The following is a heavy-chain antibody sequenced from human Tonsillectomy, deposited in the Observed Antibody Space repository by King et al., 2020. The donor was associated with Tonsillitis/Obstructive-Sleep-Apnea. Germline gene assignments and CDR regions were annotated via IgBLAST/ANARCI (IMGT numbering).Heavy chain of an antibody. D-gene: IGHD3-10*01. CDR3: ARGNMVRRIDYYYMDV. CDR2: IIPIFGTA. CDR1: RGTFSSYA. V-gene: IGHV1-69*01. J-gene: IGHJ6*03. Sequence: QLVQSGAEVKKPGSSVKVSCKASRGTFSSYAISWVRQAPGQGLEWMGGIIPIFGTANYAQKFQGRVTITADESTSTAYMELSSLRSEDTAVYYCARGNMVRRIDYYYMDVWGKGTTVTVSS.